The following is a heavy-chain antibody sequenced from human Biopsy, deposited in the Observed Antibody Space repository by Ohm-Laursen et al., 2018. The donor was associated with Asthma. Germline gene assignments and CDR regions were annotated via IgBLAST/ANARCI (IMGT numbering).Heavy chain of an antibody. D-gene: IGHD4-23*01. CDR3: ARTHERWTSIQDDALDI. V-gene: IGHV3-30*03. Sequence: SLRLSCAAFGFTFSIYGIHWVRQAPGKGLEWVAVISYDGGNKFYGDSVKGRFTLSRDNSRNTLYLQMNSLRVEDTAIYYCARTHERWTSIQDDALDIWGQGTMVIVSS. CDR1: GFTFSIYG. J-gene: IGHJ3*02. CDR2: ISYDGGNK.